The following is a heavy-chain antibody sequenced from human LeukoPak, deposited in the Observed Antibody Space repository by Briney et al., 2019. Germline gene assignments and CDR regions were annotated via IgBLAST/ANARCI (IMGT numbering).Heavy chain of an antibody. V-gene: IGHV3-7*01. J-gene: IGHJ6*04. CDR2: INEDGSGK. CDR1: GFTFSTYA. Sequence: WGALRLSCAASGFTFSTYAMSWVRQAPGKELEWVASINEDGSGKFSVGSVQDRIPISRDNTRSSLDLQINSLTVEDTDIYYCARDDGDVWGTGTTVTVSS. CDR3: ARDDGDV.